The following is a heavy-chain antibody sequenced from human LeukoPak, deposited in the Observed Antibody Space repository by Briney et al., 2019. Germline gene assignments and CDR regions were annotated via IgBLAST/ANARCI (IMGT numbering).Heavy chain of an antibody. Sequence: TGGSLRLSCAASGFTFSSYAMNWVRQAPGRGLEWVSYISGSVSDSVSTIYYADSVKGRFTISRDNAKNSLYLQMNSLRAEDTAVYYCARVSRSGWWDDYWGQGTLVTVSS. CDR2: ISGSVSDSVSTI. CDR3: ARVSRSGWWDDY. D-gene: IGHD6-19*01. CDR1: GFTFSSYA. J-gene: IGHJ4*02. V-gene: IGHV3-48*03.